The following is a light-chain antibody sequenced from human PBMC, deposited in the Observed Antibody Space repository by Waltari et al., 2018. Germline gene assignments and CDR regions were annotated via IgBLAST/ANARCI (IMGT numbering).Light chain of an antibody. Sequence: QSVLTQPPSASVTPGQRVTISCSGSRSNIGSNSAYWYKQLPGTAPKRLIYRNNQRPSGVPDRFSGSKSGTSASLAISGLRSEDEADYYCAAWDDSLSGRVFGGGTKVTVL. CDR3: AAWDDSLSGRV. CDR1: RSNIGSNS. V-gene: IGLV1-47*01. J-gene: IGLJ3*02. CDR2: RNN.